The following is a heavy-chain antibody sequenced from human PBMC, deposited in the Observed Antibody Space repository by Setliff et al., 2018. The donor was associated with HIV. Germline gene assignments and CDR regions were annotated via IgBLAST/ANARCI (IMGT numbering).Heavy chain of an antibody. D-gene: IGHD1-26*01. Sequence: SETLSLTCTVSGCSINSYHWNWIRLTPGTGLEWIGTFFHTGSISCNQSLRIRGTMSVDTSENLFSLRLIFVTAADTGVYYCGRGWFDPWGQGTLVTVSS. CDR2: FFHTGSI. V-gene: IGHV4-59*12. CDR1: GCSINSYH. J-gene: IGHJ5*02. CDR3: GRGWFDP.